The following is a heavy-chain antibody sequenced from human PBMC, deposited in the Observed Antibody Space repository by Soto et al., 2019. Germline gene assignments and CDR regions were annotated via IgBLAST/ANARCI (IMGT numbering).Heavy chain of an antibody. Sequence: LSLTCAASGFTFSSYAMSWVRQAPGKGLEWVSAISGSGGSTYYADSVKGRFTISRDNSKNTLYLQMNSLRAEDTAVYYCAKDNDDDSSGYYYAFDIWGQGTMVTVSS. CDR2: ISGSGGST. D-gene: IGHD3-22*01. J-gene: IGHJ3*02. CDR3: AKDNDDDSSGYYYAFDI. CDR1: GFTFSSYA. V-gene: IGHV3-23*01.